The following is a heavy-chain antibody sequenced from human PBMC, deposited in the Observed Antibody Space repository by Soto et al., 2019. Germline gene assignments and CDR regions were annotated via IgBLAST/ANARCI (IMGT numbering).Heavy chain of an antibody. CDR1: GDSISSTHW. Sequence: QVYLHQSGPGLVKPSGTLSLTCAVSGDSISSTHWWTWVRQTPGKGLEWIGVVYHSGSTSYNPSLQSPATISMDHSNNQISLMLTSVTAADTAVYYGATPPPRAVFPVLHLPPWGQGTLVSVS. CDR3: ATPPPRAVFPVLHLPP. V-gene: IGHV4-4*02. CDR2: VYHSGST. J-gene: IGHJ5*02. D-gene: IGHD2-15*01.